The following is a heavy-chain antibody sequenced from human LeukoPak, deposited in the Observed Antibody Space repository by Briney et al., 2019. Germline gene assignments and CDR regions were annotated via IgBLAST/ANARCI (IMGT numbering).Heavy chain of an antibody. CDR3: ARGRRNYDFSYWFDP. D-gene: IGHD3-3*01. V-gene: IGHV3-23*01. CDR2: ISGSGGST. J-gene: IGHJ5*02. Sequence: GGSLRLSCAASGFTFSSYAMSWVRQAPGKGLEWVSAISGSGGSTYYADSVKGRFTISRDNAKNSLYLQMNSLRAEDTAVYYCARGRRNYDFSYWFDPWGQGTLVTVSS. CDR1: GFTFSSYA.